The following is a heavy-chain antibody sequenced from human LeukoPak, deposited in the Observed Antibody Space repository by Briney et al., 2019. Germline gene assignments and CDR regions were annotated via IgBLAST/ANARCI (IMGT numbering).Heavy chain of an antibody. D-gene: IGHD4-23*01. CDR1: GFIFNNAW. J-gene: IGHJ4*02. Sequence: GGSLRLSCAGSGFIFNNAWMSWVRQAPGKGLAWVSRIASDGSSTTYADSVKGRFSISRDNAKNTLYLQMNSLRVEDTAVYYCARGRPHGNDYWGQGTLVTVSS. CDR2: IASDGSST. V-gene: IGHV3-74*01. CDR3: ARGRPHGNDY.